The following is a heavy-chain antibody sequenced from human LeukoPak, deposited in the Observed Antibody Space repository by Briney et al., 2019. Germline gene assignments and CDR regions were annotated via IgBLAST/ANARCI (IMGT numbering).Heavy chain of an antibody. J-gene: IGHJ5*02. CDR3: AREMLAAVAAQS. CDR1: GFTFSSYS. V-gene: IGHV3-21*01. D-gene: IGHD6-19*01. Sequence: SGGSLRLSCAASGFTFSSYSMNWVRQAPGKGLEWVSSITSSSSYIYYADSVKGRFTISRDNAKNSLYLQMNSLRAEDTAVYYCAREMLAAVAAQSWGQGTLVTVSS. CDR2: ITSSSSYI.